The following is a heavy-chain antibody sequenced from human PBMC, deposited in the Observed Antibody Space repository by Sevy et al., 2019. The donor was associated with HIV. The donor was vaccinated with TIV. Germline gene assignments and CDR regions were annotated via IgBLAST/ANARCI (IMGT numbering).Heavy chain of an antibody. CDR1: GFTFSSYS. CDR2: ISSSSSTI. CDR3: ARGLNKIDY. D-gene: IGHD2-21*01. V-gene: IGHV3-48*01. J-gene: IGHJ4*02. Sequence: GGSLRLSCAASGFTFSSYSMNWVRQAPGKGLEWVSYISSSSSTIYYADSVKGRFTISRDNAKNSLYLQMNRLRAEDTAVYYCARGLNKIDYWGQGTLVTVSS.